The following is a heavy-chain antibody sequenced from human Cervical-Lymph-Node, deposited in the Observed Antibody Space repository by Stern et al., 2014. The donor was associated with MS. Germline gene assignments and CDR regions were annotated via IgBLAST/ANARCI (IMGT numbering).Heavy chain of an antibody. Sequence: VQLVESGGGVVQPGRSLRLSCAASGFTFSSSGMHWVRQATGKGLEWLAIIWYDGSNTYYADSVKGRFTISRDNSKNTLYLQMNSLRAEDTAVYYCAREGGNTAEYFQHWGQGTLVTVSS. V-gene: IGHV3-33*01. J-gene: IGHJ1*01. CDR1: GFTFSSSG. CDR2: IWYDGSNT. D-gene: IGHD4-23*01. CDR3: AREGGNTAEYFQH.